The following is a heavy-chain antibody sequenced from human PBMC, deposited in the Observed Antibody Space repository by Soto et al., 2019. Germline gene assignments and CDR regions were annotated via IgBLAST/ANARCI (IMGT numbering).Heavy chain of an antibody. CDR1: GFTFSTYA. CDR2: ISDSDTKT. J-gene: IGHJ4*02. V-gene: IGHV3-23*01. CDR3: AKRGLCYGHGYFDY. D-gene: IGHD2-8*01. Sequence: GGSLRVSCEASGFTFSTYAMSWVRQAPGKGLEWVSAISDSDTKTYYADSVKGRFTISRDTSKNTLDLQMNSLRADDTAVYYCAKRGLCYGHGYFDYWGQGTLVTVSS.